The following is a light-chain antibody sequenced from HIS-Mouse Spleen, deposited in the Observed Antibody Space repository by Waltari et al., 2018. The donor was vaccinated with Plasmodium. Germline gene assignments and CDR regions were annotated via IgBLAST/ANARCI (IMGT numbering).Light chain of an antibody. CDR2: KDR. V-gene: IGLV3-25*03. CDR1: ALPKQY. CDR3: QSADSSGTPNWV. J-gene: IGLJ3*02. Sequence: SYELTQPPSVSVSPGQTARITCPGDALPKQYAYWYQQKPGQAPVLGIYKDRERPSGIPERFSGSSSGTTVTLTISGVQAEDEADYYCQSADSSGTPNWVFGGGTKLTVL.